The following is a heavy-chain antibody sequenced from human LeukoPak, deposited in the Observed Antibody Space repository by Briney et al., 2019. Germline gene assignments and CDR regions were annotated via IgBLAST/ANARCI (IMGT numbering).Heavy chain of an antibody. CDR3: TSVGYGEYYFDN. D-gene: IGHD4-17*01. CDR1: GFTFTAAW. V-gene: IGHV3-15*01. Sequence: PGGSLRLSCAVSGFTFTAAWMSWVRQAPGKGLEWVGRMKSKSDGGTTDYAAPVKCRFTISRDDSKTTLYLQMNSLKTEDTAVYYCTSVGYGEYYFDNWGQGTLVTVSS. J-gene: IGHJ4*02. CDR2: MKSKSDGGTT.